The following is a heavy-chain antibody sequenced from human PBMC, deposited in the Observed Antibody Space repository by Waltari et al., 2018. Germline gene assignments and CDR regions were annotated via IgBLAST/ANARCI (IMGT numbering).Heavy chain of an antibody. D-gene: IGHD6-13*01. CDR2: IYTSGST. CDR3: ARDGGSSSWYWYFDL. V-gene: IGHV4-4*07. CDR1: GGSISSYY. Sequence: QVQLQESGPGLVKPSETLSLTCTVSGGSISSYYWSWIRQPAGKGLEWIGRIYTSGSTNSTPSLKSRVTMSVDTSKNQFSLKLSSVTAADTAVYYCARDGGSSSWYWYFDLWGRGTLVTVSS. J-gene: IGHJ2*01.